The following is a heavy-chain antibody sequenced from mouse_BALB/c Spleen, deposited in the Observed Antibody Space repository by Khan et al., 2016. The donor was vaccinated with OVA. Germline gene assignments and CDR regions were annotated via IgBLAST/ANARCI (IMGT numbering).Heavy chain of an antibody. Sequence: EVELVESGGDLVEPGGSLKLSCAASGFTFSTYGMSWVRQTPDKRLEWVATISTGGHYTYYPDSVRGRFTITRDQAKNTLYLQMTSLKSEDTAMFYCARLAYYYDSEGFAYWGQGTLVTVSA. CDR2: ISTGGHYT. CDR3: ARLAYYYDSEGFAY. V-gene: IGHV5-6*01. D-gene: IGHD1-1*01. CDR1: GFTFSTYG. J-gene: IGHJ3*01.